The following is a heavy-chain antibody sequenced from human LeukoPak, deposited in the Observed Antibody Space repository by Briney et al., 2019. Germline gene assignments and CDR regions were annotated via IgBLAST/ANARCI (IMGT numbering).Heavy chain of an antibody. CDR2: ISGSGGST. CDR3: AKDHLKWLSREDAAFDI. J-gene: IGHJ3*02. Sequence: GGSLRLSCAASGFTFNEYAMSWVRQAPGKGLEWVSGISGSGGSTNYADSVKGRFTISRDNSKNTLNLQMNSLRAEDTAVYYCAKDHLKWLSREDAAFDIWGQGTMVTVSS. CDR1: GFTFNEYA. V-gene: IGHV3-23*01. D-gene: IGHD3-22*01.